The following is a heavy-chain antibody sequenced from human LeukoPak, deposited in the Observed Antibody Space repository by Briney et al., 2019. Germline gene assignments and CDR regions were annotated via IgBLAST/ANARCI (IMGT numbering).Heavy chain of an antibody. J-gene: IGHJ4*02. CDR2: INPSGGST. D-gene: IGHD5-24*01. V-gene: IGHV1-46*01. CDR3: ARDEVMATMDY. Sequence: ASVKVSCKVSGYTLTELSMHWVRQAPGQGLEWMGIINPSGGSTSYAQKFQGRVTMTRDTSTSTVYMELSSLRSEDTAVYYCARDEVMATMDYWGQGTLVTVSS. CDR1: GYTLTELS.